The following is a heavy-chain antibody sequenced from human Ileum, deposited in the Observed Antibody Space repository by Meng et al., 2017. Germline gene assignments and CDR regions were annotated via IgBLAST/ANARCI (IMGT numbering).Heavy chain of an antibody. V-gene: IGHV1-69*06. CDR2: IIPMFDTA. D-gene: IGHD2-2*01. J-gene: IGHJ4*01. Sequence: VGLVQSGAEIKKPGSSVKVSCKASGVTFTTNTFHWVRLAPGQGLEWLGQIIPMFDTANYAQKFQGRVTLTADKSTRTAFMELSSLRSEDTAVYYCARQYCSSSSCYLIDDWGHGTLVTVSS. CDR1: GVTFTTNT. CDR3: ARQYCSSSSCYLIDD.